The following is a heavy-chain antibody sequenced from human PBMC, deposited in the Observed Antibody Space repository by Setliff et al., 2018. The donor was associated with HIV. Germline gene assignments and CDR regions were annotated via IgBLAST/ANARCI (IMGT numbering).Heavy chain of an antibody. V-gene: IGHV3-7*03. D-gene: IGHD2-15*01. CDR2: IKPDGTYK. CDR1: GFTFSASW. CDR3: TTRNSGYFDY. Sequence: GESLKISCAASGFTFSASWMTWVRQAPGKGLEWVANIKPDGTYKYYVDSVKGRFTISRDNTNNLLYLQMNSLRAEDTAMYYCTTRNSGYFDYWGQGTLVTVSS. J-gene: IGHJ4*02.